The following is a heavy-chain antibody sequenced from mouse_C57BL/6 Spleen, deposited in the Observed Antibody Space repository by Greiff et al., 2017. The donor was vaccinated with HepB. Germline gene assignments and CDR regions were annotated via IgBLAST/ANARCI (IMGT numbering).Heavy chain of an antibody. Sequence: VQLQQSGAELVRPGASVKLSCTASGFNIKDDYTHWVKQRPEQGLEWIGWIDPENGDTEYASKFQGKATITADTSSNTAYLQLSSLTSEDTAVYYCTTWGNYEDYWGQGTTLTVSS. CDR3: TTWGNYEDY. V-gene: IGHV14-4*01. D-gene: IGHD2-1*01. CDR1: GFNIKDDY. CDR2: IDPENGDT. J-gene: IGHJ2*01.